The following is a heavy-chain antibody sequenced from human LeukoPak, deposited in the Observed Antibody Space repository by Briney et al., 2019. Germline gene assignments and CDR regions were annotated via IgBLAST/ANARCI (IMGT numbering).Heavy chain of an antibody. Sequence: PSETLSLTCGVYGGSFSGYYWTWIRQPPGKGLEWIGEINHSGSTNYNPSLKSRVTISVDTSKNQFSLKLSSVTAADTAVYYCANSQGSPLDYWGQGTLVTVSS. V-gene: IGHV4-34*01. CDR1: GGSFSGYY. J-gene: IGHJ4*02. CDR2: INHSGST. CDR3: ANSQGSPLDY.